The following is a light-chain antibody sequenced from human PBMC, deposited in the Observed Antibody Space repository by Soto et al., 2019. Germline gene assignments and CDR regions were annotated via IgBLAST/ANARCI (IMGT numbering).Light chain of an antibody. CDR2: DAS. CDR3: QQRSNWPTIT. J-gene: IGKJ5*01. CDR1: QSVSSY. Sequence: DIVVTQSPATLSFSPGEGATLSFMASQSVSSYLAWYQQKPGQAHRLIXYDASNRATGIPARFSGSGSGTDFTLTISSLEPEDFAVYYCQQRSNWPTITFGQGTRLEIK. V-gene: IGKV3-11*01.